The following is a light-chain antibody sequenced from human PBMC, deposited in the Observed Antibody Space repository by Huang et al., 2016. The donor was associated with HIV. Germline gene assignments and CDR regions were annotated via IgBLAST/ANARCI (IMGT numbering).Light chain of an antibody. Sequence: EIVLTQSPATLSLSPGERATITCRASQSVSSYLAWYQQKPGQAPRLLIYDASNRATVIPARFSGSGSGTDFTLTISSLEPEDFAVYYCQQRSNWPTFGQGTKLEI. J-gene: IGKJ2*01. CDR3: QQRSNWPT. V-gene: IGKV3-11*01. CDR2: DAS. CDR1: QSVSSY.